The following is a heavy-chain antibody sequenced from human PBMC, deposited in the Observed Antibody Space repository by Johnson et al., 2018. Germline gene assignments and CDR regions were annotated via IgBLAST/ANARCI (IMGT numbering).Heavy chain of an antibody. Sequence: VQLQESGGGLVQPGGSLKLSCAASGFTFSGSAMHWVSQASGKGLEWVGRIRSKANSYATAYAASVTGRFTIPRDDSKKRAYLQMNSLKTEDTAAYYFSRQQKVRGVIYYMAVGGKGTTVTVSS. V-gene: IGHV3-73*01. J-gene: IGHJ6*03. D-gene: IGHD3-10*01. CDR3: SRQQKVRGVIYYMAV. CDR2: IRSKANSYAT. CDR1: GFTFSGSA.